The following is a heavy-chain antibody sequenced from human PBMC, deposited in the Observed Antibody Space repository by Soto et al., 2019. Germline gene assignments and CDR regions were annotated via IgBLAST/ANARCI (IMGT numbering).Heavy chain of an antibody. CDR1: GDTVTSHY. V-gene: IGHV4-59*08. Sequence: SETPSLTCSFSGDTVTSHYLTLIRQSPEKGLEWIGYMHYTGFTHYNPSLKSRLTISVDTSKNQFSLKLSSVTAADTAVYYCASELRYFDTRYQYFDYWGQGTLVTVSS. J-gene: IGHJ4*02. CDR3: ASELRYFDTRYQYFDY. CDR2: MHYTGFT. D-gene: IGHD3-9*01.